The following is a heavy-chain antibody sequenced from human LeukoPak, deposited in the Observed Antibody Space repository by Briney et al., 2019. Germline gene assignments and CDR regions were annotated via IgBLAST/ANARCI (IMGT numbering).Heavy chain of an antibody. CDR3: ARHSTFFGVVIIKGRVRGPFDY. CDR2: INHSGST. CDR1: GGSFSGYY. V-gene: IGHV4-34*01. D-gene: IGHD3-3*01. J-gene: IGHJ4*02. Sequence: SETLSLTCAVYGGSFSGYYWSWIRRPPGKGLEWIGEINHSGSTNYNPSLKSRVTISVDTSKNQFSLKLSSVTAADTAVYYCARHSTFFGVVIIKGRVRGPFDYWGQGTLVTVSS.